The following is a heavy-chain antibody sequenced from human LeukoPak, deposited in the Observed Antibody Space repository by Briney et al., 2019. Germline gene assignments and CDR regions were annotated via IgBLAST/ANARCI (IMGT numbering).Heavy chain of an antibody. J-gene: IGHJ4*02. CDR2: ISDSGGST. D-gene: IGHD3-22*01. CDR1: GITLSNYG. CDR3: ARRGVVIRVILVGFHKEAFYFDS. Sequence: GGSLRLSCAVSGITLSNYGMSWVRQAPGKGLEWVAGISDSGGSTNCADSVKGRFTISRDNPKNTLYLQMNSLRAEDTAVYFCARRGVVIRVILVGFHKEAFYFDSWGQGALVTVSS. V-gene: IGHV3-23*01.